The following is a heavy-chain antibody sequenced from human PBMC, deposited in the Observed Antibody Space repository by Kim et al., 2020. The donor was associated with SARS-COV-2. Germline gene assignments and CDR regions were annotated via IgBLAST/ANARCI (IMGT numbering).Heavy chain of an antibody. CDR3: ARERYSSSWSAYNWFDP. V-gene: IGHV3-30*01. J-gene: IGHJ5*02. Sequence: GKGRFTISRDNSKNTLYLQMNSLRAEDTAVYYCARERYSSSWSAYNWFDPWGQGTLVTVSS. D-gene: IGHD6-13*01.